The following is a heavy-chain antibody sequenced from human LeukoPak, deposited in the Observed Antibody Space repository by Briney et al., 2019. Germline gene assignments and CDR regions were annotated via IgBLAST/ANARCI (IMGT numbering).Heavy chain of an antibody. J-gene: IGHJ4*02. CDR1: GGSINSYY. D-gene: IGHD1-26*01. CDR3: GRAKSGTYNVADY. CDR2: IYYSGGT. Sequence: SETLSLTCTVSGGSINSYYWSWIRQPPGKDLEWIGDIYYSGGTNYNPSLKSRVTLSLDTSKNQFSLKLITVTAADTAVYYCGRAKSGTYNVADYWGQGTLVTVSS. V-gene: IGHV4-59*08.